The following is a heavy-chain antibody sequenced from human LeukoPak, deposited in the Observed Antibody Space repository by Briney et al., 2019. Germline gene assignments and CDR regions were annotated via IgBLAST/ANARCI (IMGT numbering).Heavy chain of an antibody. CDR3: ARDKFLEWSSGFYGMDV. CDR1: GYTFTNYD. J-gene: IGHJ6*02. Sequence: ASVKVSCKASGYTFTNYDFNWMRQATGQGLEWMGWMYPNSGSTGYAQKFQGRVTMTRDTSISTAYMELSSLTSEDTAVYYCARDKFLEWSSGFYGMDVWGQGTTVMVSS. D-gene: IGHD3-3*01. V-gene: IGHV1-8*01. CDR2: MYPNSGST.